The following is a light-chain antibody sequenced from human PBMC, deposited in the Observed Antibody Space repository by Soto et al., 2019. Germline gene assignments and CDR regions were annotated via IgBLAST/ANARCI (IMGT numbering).Light chain of an antibody. V-gene: IGLV2-8*01. CDR2: EVS. J-gene: IGLJ1*01. CDR1: SSDVGAYNY. CDR3: TSYAGTSSFFYV. Sequence: QSVLTQPPSASGSPGQSVTISCTGTSSDVGAYNYVSWYQQLPGKAPKLIIYEVSKRPSGVPDRFSGSKSGNTASLTVSGLQAEDEADYYCTSYAGTSSFFYVSGTGTKVTVL.